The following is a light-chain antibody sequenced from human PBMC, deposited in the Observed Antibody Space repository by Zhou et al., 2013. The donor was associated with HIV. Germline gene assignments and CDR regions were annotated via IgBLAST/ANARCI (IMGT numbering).Light chain of an antibody. J-gene: IGKJ1*01. V-gene: IGKV1-5*03. CDR3: QQYKSYWT. CDR2: KAS. CDR1: QSISGW. Sequence: DIQMTQFPSTLSASIGDRVTISCRASQSISGWLAWYQQQPGKAPKLLIYKASTLESGVPSRFSGRGSGTEFTLTISNLQPEDFATYYCQQYKSYWTFGQGTKVEIK.